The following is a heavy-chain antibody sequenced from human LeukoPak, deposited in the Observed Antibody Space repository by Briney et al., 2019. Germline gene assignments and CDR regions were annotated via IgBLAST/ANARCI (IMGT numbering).Heavy chain of an antibody. CDR2: IKWNGGTT. J-gene: IGHJ4*02. CDR1: GFTFDDYG. D-gene: IGHD3-16*01. V-gene: IGHV3-20*04. Sequence: GGSLRLSCAASGFTFDDYGMSWVRQAPGKGLEWVSGIKWNGGTTGYADSAEGRFTISRDNAKNSLYLQMNSLRAEDTAFYYCARRRLVRGSYPSYFDYWGQGTLVTVSS. CDR3: ARRRLVRGSYPSYFDY.